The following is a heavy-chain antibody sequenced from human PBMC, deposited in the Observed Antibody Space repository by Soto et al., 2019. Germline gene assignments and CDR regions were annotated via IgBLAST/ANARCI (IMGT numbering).Heavy chain of an antibody. CDR3: ARGWGCSGGSCYSEY. Sequence: EVRLVESGGGLVQPGGSLRLSCAASGFTFSNYDVNWVRQAPGKGLEWVSYISSSGSTIYYADSVKGRFTISRDNAKNSLYLQRNSLRDDDTAVYYCARGWGCSGGSCYSEYWGQGTLVTVSS. CDR2: ISSSGSTI. V-gene: IGHV3-48*02. J-gene: IGHJ4*02. CDR1: GFTFSNYD. D-gene: IGHD2-15*01.